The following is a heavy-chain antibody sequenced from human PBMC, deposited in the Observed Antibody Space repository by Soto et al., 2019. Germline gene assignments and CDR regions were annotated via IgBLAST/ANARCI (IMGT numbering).Heavy chain of an antibody. V-gene: IGHV3-48*01. CDR1: GFTFSSYT. CDR3: AGERGGDLNWYHGLDV. CDR2: IRTSTLTI. D-gene: IGHD1-1*01. Sequence: EVRLVESGGGLVQPGESLRLSCAASGFTFSSYTMSWVRQAPGKGLEWLSYIRTSTLTIYYADSVEGRFTISRDNAKNSLYLQMNSLRAEDTAVYYCAGERGGDLNWYHGLDVWGQGTTVTVSS. J-gene: IGHJ6*02.